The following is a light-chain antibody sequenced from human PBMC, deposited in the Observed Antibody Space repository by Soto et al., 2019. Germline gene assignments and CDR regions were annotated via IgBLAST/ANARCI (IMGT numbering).Light chain of an antibody. Sequence: SYELTQPPSVSVAPGQTARITCGGNNIGSKSVHWYLQKPGQAPVLGVYDDSDGHSGIPERFSGSNSGNTATLTISSVEAGDEADDYCQVWDSSSDHVVFGVGTKLTVL. J-gene: IGLJ2*01. CDR3: QVWDSSSDHVV. CDR1: NIGSKS. CDR2: DDS. V-gene: IGLV3-21*02.